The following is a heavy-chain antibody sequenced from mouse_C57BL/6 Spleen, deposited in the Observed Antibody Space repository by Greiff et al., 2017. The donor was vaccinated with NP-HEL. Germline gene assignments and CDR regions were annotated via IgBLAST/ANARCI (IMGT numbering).Heavy chain of an antibody. Sequence: EVMLVESGGGLVQPGGSLSLSCAASGFTFTDYYMSWVRQPPGKALEWLGFIRNKANGYTTEHSASVKGRFTISRDNSQSILYLQMNALRAEDSATYYCASLNYLNAMDYWGQGTSVTVSS. J-gene: IGHJ4*01. D-gene: IGHD2-1*01. CDR3: ASLNYLNAMDY. V-gene: IGHV7-3*01. CDR2: IRNKANGYTT. CDR1: GFTFTDYY.